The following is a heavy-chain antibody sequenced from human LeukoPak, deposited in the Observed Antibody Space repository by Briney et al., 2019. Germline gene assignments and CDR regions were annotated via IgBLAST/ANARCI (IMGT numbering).Heavy chain of an antibody. CDR3: ARDPTYYYDSSGYYDDY. CDR2: IIPIFGTA. Sequence: ASVKVSCTASGGTFSSYAISWVRQAPGQGLEWMGGIIPIFGTANYAQKFQGRVTITADKSTSTAYMELSSLRSEDTAVYYCARDPTYYYDSSGYYDDYWGQGTLVTVSS. V-gene: IGHV1-69*06. J-gene: IGHJ4*02. CDR1: GGTFSSYA. D-gene: IGHD3-22*01.